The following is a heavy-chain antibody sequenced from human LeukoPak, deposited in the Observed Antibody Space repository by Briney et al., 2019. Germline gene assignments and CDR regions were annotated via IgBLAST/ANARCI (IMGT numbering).Heavy chain of an antibody. CDR3: AKDPYYYDSSGYYYGSYFDY. CDR1: GFTFSSYA. J-gene: IGHJ4*02. CDR2: ISGSGGST. Sequence: GGSLRLSCAASGFTFSSYAMSWVRQAPGKGLEWVSAISGSGGSTYYADPVKGRFTISRDNSKNTLYLQMNSLRAEDTAVYYCAKDPYYYDSSGYYYGSYFDYWGQGTLVTVSS. D-gene: IGHD3-22*01. V-gene: IGHV3-23*01.